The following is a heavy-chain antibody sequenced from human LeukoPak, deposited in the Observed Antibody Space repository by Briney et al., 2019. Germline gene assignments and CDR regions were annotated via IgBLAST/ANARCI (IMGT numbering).Heavy chain of an antibody. Sequence: PGGSLRPSCTASGFTFSSYAMNWVRQAPGKGLEWVSGIGAGGTFTYYADSVKGRFTISRDNSRNTLYLQMNSLRADDTAVYYCAKGLDYTTYGYYFDYWGQGTLVTVSS. V-gene: IGHV3-23*01. J-gene: IGHJ4*02. CDR3: AKGLDYTTYGYYFDY. CDR1: GFTFSSYA. D-gene: IGHD4-11*01. CDR2: IGAGGTFT.